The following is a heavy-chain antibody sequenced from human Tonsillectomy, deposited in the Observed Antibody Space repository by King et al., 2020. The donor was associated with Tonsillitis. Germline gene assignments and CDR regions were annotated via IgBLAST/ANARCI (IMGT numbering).Heavy chain of an antibody. Sequence: VQLVESGAEVKKPGASVKVSCKASGYTFSSYGITWVRQAPGQGLECMGWISAYNGDTNYAQKLQGRGTMTTDTSTSTAYMELRSLRSEDTAVYYCARGDIAHYYGTSCYYFDYWGQGTLVTVSS. CDR1: GYTFSSYG. V-gene: IGHV1-18*01. CDR3: ARGDIAHYYGTSCYYFDY. D-gene: IGHD3-22*01. J-gene: IGHJ4*02. CDR2: ISAYNGDT.